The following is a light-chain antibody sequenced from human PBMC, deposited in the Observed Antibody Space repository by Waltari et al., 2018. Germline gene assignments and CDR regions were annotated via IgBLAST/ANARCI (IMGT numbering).Light chain of an antibody. CDR1: STDIGTYNV. CDR2: GVT. CDR3: CSYAGSMV. V-gene: IGLV2-23*02. Sequence: QSALTQPASVSVSPGQSITISCTGSSTDIGTYNVVSWYQHHPSNAPKLIIYGVTNRPSWVSNRFSGYKSRNTASLTISGLQTEDEADYYCCSYAGSMVFGGGTKLTVL. J-gene: IGLJ2*01.